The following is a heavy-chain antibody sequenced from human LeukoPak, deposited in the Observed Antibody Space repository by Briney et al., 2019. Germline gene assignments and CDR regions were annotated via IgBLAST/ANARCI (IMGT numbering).Heavy chain of an antibody. CDR3: ATTGTTGSYYYYYYMDV. CDR2: IYTSGST. Sequence: SETLSLTCTVSGGSISSYYWSWIRQPPGKGLEWIGYIYTSGSTNYNPSLKSRVTISVDTSKNQFSLKLSSVTAADTAVYYCATTGTTGSYYYYYYMDVWGKGTTVTVSS. D-gene: IGHD1-7*01. CDR1: GGSISSYY. J-gene: IGHJ6*03. V-gene: IGHV4-4*09.